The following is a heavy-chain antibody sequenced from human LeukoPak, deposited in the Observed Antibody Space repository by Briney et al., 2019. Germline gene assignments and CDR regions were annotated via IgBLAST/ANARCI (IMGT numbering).Heavy chain of an antibody. Sequence: XTLSLTCAVYGGSFSGYYWSWIRQPPGKGLEWIGEINHSGSTNYNPSLKSRVTISVDTSKNQFSLKLSSVTAADTAVYYCARGLSITYYYDSSGYLGAFDIWGQGTMVTVSS. D-gene: IGHD3-22*01. J-gene: IGHJ3*02. CDR3: ARGLSITYYYDSSGYLGAFDI. CDR2: INHSGST. CDR1: GGSFSGYY. V-gene: IGHV4-34*01.